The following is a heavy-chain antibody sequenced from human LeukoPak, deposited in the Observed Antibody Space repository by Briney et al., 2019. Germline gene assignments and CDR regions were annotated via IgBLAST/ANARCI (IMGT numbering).Heavy chain of an antibody. CDR1: GFTFSNYW. CDR3: ARRAPGYCITTSCPDTYYYYYYMDV. Sequence: GGSLRLSCAASGFTFSNYWMSWVRQAPGKGLEWLANINQDGSEIYYVDSVKGRFTISRDNGKNSLYLQINSLRADDTAVYYCARRAPGYCITTSCPDTYYYYYYMDVWGKGTTVTVSS. J-gene: IGHJ6*03. D-gene: IGHD2-2*01. CDR2: INQDGSEI. V-gene: IGHV3-7*01.